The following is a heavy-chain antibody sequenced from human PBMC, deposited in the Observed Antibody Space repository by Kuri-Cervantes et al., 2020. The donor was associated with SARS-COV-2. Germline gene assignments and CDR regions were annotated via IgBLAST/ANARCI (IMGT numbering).Heavy chain of an antibody. D-gene: IGHD3-22*01. J-gene: IGHJ5*02. CDR2: TSSSSSYI. CDR1: GFTFSSYS. CDR3: ARDSKWLFEGGRFDP. Sequence: GESLKISCAASGFTFSSYSMNWVRQAPGKGLEWVSSTSSSSSYIYYADSVKGRFTISRDNAKNSLYLQMNSLRAEDTAVYYCARDSKWLFEGGRFDPWGQGTLVTVSS. V-gene: IGHV3-21*01.